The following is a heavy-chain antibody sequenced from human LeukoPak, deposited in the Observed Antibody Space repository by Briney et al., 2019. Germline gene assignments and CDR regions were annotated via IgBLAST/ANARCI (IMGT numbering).Heavy chain of an antibody. D-gene: IGHD6-13*01. CDR2: INPNSGGT. J-gene: IGHJ4*02. V-gene: IGHV1-2*06. Sequence: ASVKVSCKASGYTFTGYYMHWVRQAPGQGLEWMGRINPNSGGTNYAQKFRGRVTMTRDTSISTAYMELSRLRSDDTAVYYCARALKGIAAAKLGLAYWGQGTLVTVSS. CDR1: GYTFTGYY. CDR3: ARALKGIAAAKLGLAY.